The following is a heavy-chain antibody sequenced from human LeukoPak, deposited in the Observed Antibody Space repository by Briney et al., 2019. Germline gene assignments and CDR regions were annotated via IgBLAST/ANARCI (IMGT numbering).Heavy chain of an antibody. D-gene: IGHD3-22*01. CDR3: ARDKSSGYYYFDY. CDR1: GFTFSSYA. V-gene: IGHV3-23*01. CDR2: INTPGGST. Sequence: GGSLRLSCAASGFTFSSYAMSWVRQAPGKGLEWVSAINTPGGSTYYADSVKGRFTISRDNSKNTLYLQMNSLRAEDTALYYCARDKSSGYYYFDYWGQGTPVTVSS. J-gene: IGHJ4*02.